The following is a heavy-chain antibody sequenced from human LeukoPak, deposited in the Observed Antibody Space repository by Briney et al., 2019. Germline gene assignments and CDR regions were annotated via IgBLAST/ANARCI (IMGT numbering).Heavy chain of an antibody. V-gene: IGHV4-59*01. CDR1: GGSISSYY. CDR2: IYYSGST. J-gene: IGHJ4*02. CDR3: ARHAAMVPLDFDY. Sequence: SETLSLTCTVSGGSISSYYRSWIRQPPGKGPEWIGYIYYSGSTNYNPSLKSRVTISVDTSKNQFSLKLSSVTAADTAVYYCARHAAMVPLDFDYWGQGTLVTVSS. D-gene: IGHD5-18*01.